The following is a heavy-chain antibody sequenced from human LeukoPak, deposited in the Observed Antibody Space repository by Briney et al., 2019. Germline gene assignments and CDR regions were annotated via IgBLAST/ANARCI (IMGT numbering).Heavy chain of an antibody. J-gene: IGHJ4*02. Sequence: PGGSLRLSCAASGFMFSASWMSWVRQAPGKGLERVANIKEDGSEKYYMDSVKGRLTISRDNSKNTLYLQMNSLRAEDTAVYYCAPGWELFGAFDYWGQGTLVTVSS. V-gene: IGHV3-7*01. CDR1: GFMFSASW. CDR3: APGWELFGAFDY. D-gene: IGHD1-26*01. CDR2: IKEDGSEK.